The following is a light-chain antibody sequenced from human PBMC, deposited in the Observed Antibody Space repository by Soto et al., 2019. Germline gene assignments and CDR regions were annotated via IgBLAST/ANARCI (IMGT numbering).Light chain of an antibody. V-gene: IGKV1-5*01. CDR3: QQYISGWT. CDR1: QSISSR. Sequence: DIQITQSPSTLSASVGDRVTITCRASQSISSRLAWYQQKPGKAPNLLIYDASSLEGGVPSRFSGSGSETEFTLTISSLQPDDFATYYCQQYISGWTFGQGTKVDIK. CDR2: DAS. J-gene: IGKJ1*01.